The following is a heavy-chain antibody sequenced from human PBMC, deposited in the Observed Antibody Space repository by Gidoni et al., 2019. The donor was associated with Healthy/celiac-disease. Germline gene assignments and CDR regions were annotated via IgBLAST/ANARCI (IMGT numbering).Heavy chain of an antibody. J-gene: IGHJ4*02. V-gene: IGHV3-11*05. CDR1: GFTFSDYY. Sequence: QVQLVESGGGLVKPGGSLRPSCAASGFTFSDYYMSWIRQAPGKGLEWVSYISSSSSYTNYADSVKGRFTISRDNAKNSLYLQMNSLRAEDTAVYYCARAQAPLYYFDYWGQGTLVTVSS. CDR3: ARAQAPLYYFDY. CDR2: ISSSSSYT.